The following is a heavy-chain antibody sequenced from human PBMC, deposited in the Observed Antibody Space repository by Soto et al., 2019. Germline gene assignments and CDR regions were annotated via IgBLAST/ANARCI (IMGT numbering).Heavy chain of an antibody. Sequence: QVQLVQSGAEVKKPGSSVKVSCKASGGTFSSYAISWVRQAPGQGLEWMGGIIPIFGTANYAQKFQGRVTITADESTSTAYMELSSLRSEDTAVYYCARKGGGGNTQYSCGMDVWGQGTTVTVSS. D-gene: IGHD2-15*01. CDR1: GGTFSSYA. V-gene: IGHV1-69*12. CDR2: IIPIFGTA. J-gene: IGHJ6*02. CDR3: ARKGGGGNTQYSCGMDV.